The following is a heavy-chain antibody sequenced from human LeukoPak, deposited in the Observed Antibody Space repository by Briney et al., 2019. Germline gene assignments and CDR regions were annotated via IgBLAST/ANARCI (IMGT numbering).Heavy chain of an antibody. CDR3: AKALGRGAAVAGGDLDY. D-gene: IGHD6-19*01. Sequence: PGGSLRLSCAASGFTFSSYSMNWVRQAPGKGLEWVSYISSSSSTIYYADSVKGRFTISRDNAKNSLYLQMNSLRAEDTAVYYCAKALGRGAAVAGGDLDYWGQGTLVTVSS. CDR1: GFTFSSYS. V-gene: IGHV3-48*04. CDR2: ISSSSSTI. J-gene: IGHJ4*02.